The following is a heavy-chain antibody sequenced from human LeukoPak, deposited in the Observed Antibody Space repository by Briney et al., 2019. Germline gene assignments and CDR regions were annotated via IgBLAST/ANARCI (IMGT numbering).Heavy chain of an antibody. Sequence: PGGSLRLSCAASGFTFSSYAMRWVRQAPGKGLEWVSAIGSGSGGTTIYADSVKGRFTISRDNSKNTLYLQMNSLRAEDTAVYYCAREMGLNIVATFGYWGQGTLVTVSS. CDR3: AREMGLNIVATFGY. CDR1: GFTFSSYA. D-gene: IGHD5-12*01. J-gene: IGHJ4*02. CDR2: IGSGSGGTT. V-gene: IGHV3-23*01.